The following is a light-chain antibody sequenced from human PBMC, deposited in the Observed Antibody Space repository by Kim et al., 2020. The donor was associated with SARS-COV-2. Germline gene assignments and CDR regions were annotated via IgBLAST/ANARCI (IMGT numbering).Light chain of an antibody. CDR2: GNS. V-gene: IGLV1-40*01. CDR3: QSYDSSLSGSV. J-gene: IGLJ3*02. Sequence: RVPIYCTGSSSNIGAGYDVHWYQQLPGTAPKLLIYGNSNRPSRVPDRFSGSKSGTSASLAITGLQAEDEADYYCQSYDSSLSGSVFGGGTQLTVL. CDR1: SSNIGAGYD.